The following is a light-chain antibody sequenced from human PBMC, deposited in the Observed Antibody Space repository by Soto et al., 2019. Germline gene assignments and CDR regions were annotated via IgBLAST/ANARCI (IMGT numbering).Light chain of an antibody. CDR1: QSISWW. CDR3: QQYKSYLYT. V-gene: IGKV1-5*03. CDR2: KAS. J-gene: IGKJ2*01. Sequence: DIQMTQSPSTLSASVGDRVTITCRASQSISWWLAWYQQKPGKAPKLLIYKASTLESGVPSRFSGSGSGTEFTLTISSLQPDDFATYYCQQYKSYLYTFGQGTKLEIK.